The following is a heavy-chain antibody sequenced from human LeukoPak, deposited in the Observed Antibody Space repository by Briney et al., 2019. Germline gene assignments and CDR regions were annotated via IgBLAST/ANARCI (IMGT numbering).Heavy chain of an antibody. Sequence: SETLSLTCTVSGGSISSSSYYWGWIRQPPGKGLEWIGSIYYSGSTYYNPSLKSRVAISADMSKKQISLTLTSVTGADTAVYYCAGERGEEYSSGWYKTNYFDNWGQGIRVTVSS. J-gene: IGHJ4*02. D-gene: IGHD6-19*01. CDR3: AGERGEEYSSGWYKTNYFDN. CDR1: GGSISSSSYY. V-gene: IGHV4-39*07. CDR2: IYYSGST.